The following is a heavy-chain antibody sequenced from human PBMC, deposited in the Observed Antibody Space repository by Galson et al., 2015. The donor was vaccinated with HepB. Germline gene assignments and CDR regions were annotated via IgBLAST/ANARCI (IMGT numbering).Heavy chain of an antibody. CDR3: AKDDPLLSFYAY. D-gene: IGHD2/OR15-2a*01. CDR2: VNGNGIFT. CDR1: GFTFTSSG. V-gene: IGHV3-23*01. J-gene: IGHJ4*02. Sequence: SLRLSCAASGFTFTSSGMSWVRQAPGKGLEWVATVNGNGIFTYHADSVKGRFTVSKDISKNTVYLQMNSLRGEGTALYYCAKDDPLLSFYAYWGQGALVTVSS.